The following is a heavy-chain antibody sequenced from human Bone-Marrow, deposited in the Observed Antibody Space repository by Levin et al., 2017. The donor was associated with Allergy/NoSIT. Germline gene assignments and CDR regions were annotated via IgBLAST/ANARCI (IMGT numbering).Heavy chain of an antibody. CDR3: AKTFYSSSSSGFFDF. Sequence: SLKISCAASGFTFDDYTMHWVRQTPGKGLEWVSRINWDGTSIVYADSVKGRFTISRDNAKNSLYLHMNSLRPEDTAVYYCAKTFYSSSSSGFFDFWGQGAQVTVSS. J-gene: IGHJ4*02. CDR1: GFTFDDYT. V-gene: IGHV3-9*01. D-gene: IGHD6-6*01. CDR2: INWDGTSI.